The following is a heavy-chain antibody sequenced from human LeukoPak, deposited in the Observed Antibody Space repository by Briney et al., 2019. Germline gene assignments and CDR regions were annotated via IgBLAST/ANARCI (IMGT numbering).Heavy chain of an antibody. CDR3: ASVVGGYYPPVDGFDM. V-gene: IGHV3-74*01. D-gene: IGHD3-3*01. CDR1: GFSFSSYW. Sequence: GGSLRLSCAASGFSFSSYWMHWVRQAPGKGLVWVSRINGAGSTTSYADSVKGRFTISRDNAKSTLYLQVNSLRAEDTAVYYCASVVGGYYPPVDGFDMWGQGTMVTVSS. CDR2: INGAGSTT. J-gene: IGHJ3*02.